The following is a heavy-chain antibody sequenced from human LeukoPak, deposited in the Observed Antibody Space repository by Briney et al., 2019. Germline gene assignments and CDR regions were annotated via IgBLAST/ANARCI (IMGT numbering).Heavy chain of an antibody. D-gene: IGHD1-26*01. CDR2: ISYDGSNK. Sequence: AGRSLRLSCAASGFTFSSYGMHWVRQAPGKGLEWVAVISYDGSNKYYADSVKGRFTISRDNSKNTLYLQMNSLRAEDTAVYYCARCRDSVSYNLLGYWGQGSLVTVSS. V-gene: IGHV3-30*03. CDR1: GFTFSSYG. J-gene: IGHJ1*01. CDR3: ARCRDSVSYNLLGY.